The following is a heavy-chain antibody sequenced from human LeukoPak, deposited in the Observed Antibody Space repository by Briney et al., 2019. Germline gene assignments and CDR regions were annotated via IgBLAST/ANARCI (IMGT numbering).Heavy chain of an antibody. CDR1: GYTFTGYY. J-gene: IGHJ6*02. Sequence: EASVKVSCTASGYTFTGYYMHWVRQAPGQGLEWMGWINPNSGGTNYAQKFQGWVTMTRDTSISTAYMELSRLRSEDTAVYYCARDRYCSGGSCYPKSRYYGMDVWGQGTTVTVSS. V-gene: IGHV1-2*04. CDR2: INPNSGGT. D-gene: IGHD2-15*01. CDR3: ARDRYCSGGSCYPKSRYYGMDV.